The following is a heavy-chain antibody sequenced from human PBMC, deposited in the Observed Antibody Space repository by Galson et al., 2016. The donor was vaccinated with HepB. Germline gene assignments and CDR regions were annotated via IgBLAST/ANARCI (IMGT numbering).Heavy chain of an antibody. CDR2: INSDESNT. Sequence: SLRLSCAASGSTFSSYWMHWVRQAPGKGLVWVSRINSDESNTNYADSVKGRFTISRDNAKNTLYLQMNSLRAEDTAVYYCARGGGYYYFDYWGQGTLVTVSS. D-gene: IGHD2-21*01. J-gene: IGHJ4*02. CDR3: ARGGGYYYFDY. CDR1: GSTFSSYW. V-gene: IGHV3-74*01.